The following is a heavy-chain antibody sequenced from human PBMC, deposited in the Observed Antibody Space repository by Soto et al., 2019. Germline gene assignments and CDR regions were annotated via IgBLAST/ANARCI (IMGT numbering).Heavy chain of an antibody. D-gene: IGHD4-4*01. CDR2: IDPSDSYT. V-gene: IGHV5-10-1*01. J-gene: IGHJ4*02. CDR1: GYSFTSYW. CDR3: ARHSSLTVHHFDY. Sequence: GESLKISCKGSGYSFTSYWISWVRQMPGKGLEWMGRIDPSDSYTNYSPSFQGHVTISADKSISTAYLQWSSLKASDTAMYYFARHSSLTVHHFDYWGQGTLVIVSS.